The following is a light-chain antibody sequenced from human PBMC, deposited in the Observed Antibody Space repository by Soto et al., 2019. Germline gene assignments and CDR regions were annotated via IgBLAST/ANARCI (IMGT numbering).Light chain of an antibody. CDR1: QSVSGN. J-gene: IGKJ5*01. CDR3: QQYNNWFSIT. Sequence: EIVMTQSPATLSVSPGERATLSCRASQSVSGNLAWYQQKPGQAPRLLIYGASTRANGIPARFSGSGSGAEFTLTISSLQSEDFAVDYCQQYNNWFSITFGQGTRLEIK. V-gene: IGKV3-15*01. CDR2: GAS.